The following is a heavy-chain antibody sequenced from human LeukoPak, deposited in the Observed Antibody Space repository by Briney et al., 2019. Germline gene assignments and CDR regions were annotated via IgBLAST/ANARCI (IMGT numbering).Heavy chain of an antibody. CDR2: ITSSVIST. CDR1: GFTFFNAD. Sequence: GGSLRLSCAASGFTFFNADMSWVRRAPGGGLEWVSTITSSVISTYYADSAKGRFTISRDNSKNTLFLQMSSLRAEDTAVYYCAKASTGSPHCWGQGTLVTVSS. CDR3: AKASTGSPHC. J-gene: IGHJ4*01. D-gene: IGHD4-4*01. V-gene: IGHV3-23*05.